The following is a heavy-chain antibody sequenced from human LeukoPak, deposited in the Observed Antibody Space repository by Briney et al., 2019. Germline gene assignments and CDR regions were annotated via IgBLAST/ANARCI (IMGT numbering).Heavy chain of an antibody. J-gene: IGHJ6*03. D-gene: IGHD2-15*01. CDR2: IYYSGST. V-gene: IGHV4-59*11. CDR3: ARGPVCSGGSCCSFFYYYYYMDV. CDR1: GGSISSHY. Sequence: SETLSLTCTVSGGSISSHYWSWIRQPPGKGLEWIGYIYYSGSTNYNPSLKSRVTISVDTSKNQFSLKLSSVTAADTAVYYCARGPVCSGGSCCSFFYYYYYMDVWGRGTTVTVSS.